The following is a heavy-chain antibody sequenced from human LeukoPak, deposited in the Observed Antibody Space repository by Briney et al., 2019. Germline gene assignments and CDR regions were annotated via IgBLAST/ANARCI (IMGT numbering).Heavy chain of an antibody. CDR3: AKDGWLESERTPFYFDS. D-gene: IGHD1-14*01. CDR2: ISGTSRTI. CDR1: GFTFSSYS. V-gene: IGHV3-48*01. J-gene: IGHJ4*02. Sequence: GGSLRLSCAASGFTFSSYSMNWVRQAPGKGLQWLSYISGTSRTIYYADSVKGRFAISRDNARNSLYLQMSSLRVEDTAVYYCAKDGWLESERTPFYFDSWGQGTLVTVSS.